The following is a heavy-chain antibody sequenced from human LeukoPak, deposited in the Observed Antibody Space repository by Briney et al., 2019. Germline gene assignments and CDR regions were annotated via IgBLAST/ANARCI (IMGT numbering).Heavy chain of an antibody. J-gene: IGHJ4*02. D-gene: IGHD3-10*01. Sequence: ASVKVSCKPSGYTFSDSYIHWVRQAPGVGLQWMGWISRNNGDTNYAEDFQGRVTMTRDTSIRTAYMELTRLTLNDTAVYYCVRSPIGASAYWGRGTLVTVSS. CDR1: GYTFSDSY. V-gene: IGHV1-2*02. CDR2: ISRNNGDT. CDR3: VRSPIGASAY.